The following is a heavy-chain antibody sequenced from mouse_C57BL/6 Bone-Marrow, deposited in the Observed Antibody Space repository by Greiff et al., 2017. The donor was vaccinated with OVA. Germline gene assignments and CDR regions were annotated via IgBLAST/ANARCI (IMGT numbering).Heavy chain of an antibody. V-gene: IGHV1-82*01. Sequence: QVQLKQSGPELVKPGASVKISCKASGYSFSSSWLNWVKQRPGKGLEWIGRIYPGDGDTNYNGKFKGKATLTADKSSSTAYMQLSSLTSEDSAVYFGARGVMDYWGQGTSVTVSS. CDR3: ARGVMDY. CDR2: IYPGDGDT. CDR1: GYSFSSSW. J-gene: IGHJ4*01.